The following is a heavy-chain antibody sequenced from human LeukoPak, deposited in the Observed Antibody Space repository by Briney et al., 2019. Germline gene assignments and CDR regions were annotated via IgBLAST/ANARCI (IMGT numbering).Heavy chain of an antibody. Sequence: PSETLSLTCTVSGCSISSYYWSWIRQPPGQGLEWIGYIYYSGSTNYNPSHKSRVTISVATSKTHFSLKLSSVTAADTAVYYCARERGYSGYVDYWGQGTLVTVSS. CDR2: IYYSGST. D-gene: IGHD5-12*01. CDR3: ARERGYSGYVDY. V-gene: IGHV4-59*01. J-gene: IGHJ4*02. CDR1: GCSISSYY.